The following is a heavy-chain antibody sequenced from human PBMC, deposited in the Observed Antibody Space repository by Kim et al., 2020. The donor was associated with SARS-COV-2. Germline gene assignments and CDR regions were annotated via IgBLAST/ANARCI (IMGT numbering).Heavy chain of an antibody. CDR3: ARGQRRFNWFDP. Sequence: DYAESVTSRQTITPATSKNHFSLQLNSVTPEDTAVYYCARGQRRFNWFDPWGQGTLVTVSS. V-gene: IGHV6-1*01. J-gene: IGHJ5*02.